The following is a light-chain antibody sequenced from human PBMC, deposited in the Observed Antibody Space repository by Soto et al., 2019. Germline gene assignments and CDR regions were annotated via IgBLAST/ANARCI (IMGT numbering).Light chain of an antibody. Sequence: EIVLTQSPGTLSLSPGERATLSCRASQSLSTSYLAWYQQKPGQAPSLLIFGASTRAPGTPDRFSGRGCGTDFTLTISILEPEDFAVYYCQQYGRSPPWTFGQGTKVETK. J-gene: IGKJ1*01. CDR2: GAS. CDR1: QSLSTSY. V-gene: IGKV3-20*01. CDR3: QQYGRSPPWT.